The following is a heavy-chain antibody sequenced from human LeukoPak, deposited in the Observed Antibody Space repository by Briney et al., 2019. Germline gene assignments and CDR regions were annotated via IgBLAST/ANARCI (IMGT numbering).Heavy chain of an antibody. V-gene: IGHV3-23*01. Sequence: GGSLRLSCAASGFTFTTFAMSWVRQAPGKGLEWVSDISGSGSNTYYADSVKGRFTISRDNSKNTLYLQMNSLRVEDTAVYYCAKKYSTGLDPWGQGTLVTVSS. J-gene: IGHJ5*02. D-gene: IGHD1-26*01. CDR1: GFTFTTFA. CDR3: AKKYSTGLDP. CDR2: ISGSGSNT.